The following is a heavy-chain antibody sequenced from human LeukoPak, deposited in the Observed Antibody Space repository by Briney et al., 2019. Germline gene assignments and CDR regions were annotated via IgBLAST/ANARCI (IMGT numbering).Heavy chain of an antibody. Sequence: SETLSLTFTVSGGSISSSSYYWGWIRQPPGKGLEWIGSIYYSGSTYYNPSLKSRVTISVDTSKNQFSLKLSSVTAADTAVYYCARQSGDLYYFDYWGQGTLVTVSP. CDR3: ARQSGDLYYFDY. J-gene: IGHJ4*02. D-gene: IGHD2-21*02. CDR2: IYYSGST. CDR1: GGSISSSSYY. V-gene: IGHV4-39*01.